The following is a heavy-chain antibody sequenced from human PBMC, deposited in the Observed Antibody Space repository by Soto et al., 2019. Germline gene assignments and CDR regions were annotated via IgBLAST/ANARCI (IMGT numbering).Heavy chain of an antibody. CDR2: MNPNSGNT. Sequence: ASVKVSCKASGYTFTSYDINWVRQATGQELEWMGWMNPNSGNTGYAQKFQGRVTMTRNTSISTAYMELSSLRSEDTAVYYCARGRQYDFWSGSLFDPWGQGTLVTVSS. CDR3: ARGRQYDFWSGSLFDP. J-gene: IGHJ5*02. CDR1: GYTFTSYD. D-gene: IGHD3-3*01. V-gene: IGHV1-8*01.